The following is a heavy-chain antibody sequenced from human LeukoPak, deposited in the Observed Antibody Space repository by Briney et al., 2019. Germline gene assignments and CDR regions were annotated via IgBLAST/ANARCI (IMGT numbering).Heavy chain of an antibody. CDR1: GGSISSYY. CDR2: IYYCGST. Sequence: SETLSLTCTVSGGSISSYYWSWIRQPPGKGQELIGNIYYCGSTNYNPSLKSRVTISVDTSKNQFSLKLSSVTAADTAVYYCARGLGVRGYYYYYYYMDVWGKGATVTISS. D-gene: IGHD3-10*01. J-gene: IGHJ6*03. V-gene: IGHV4-59*01. CDR3: ARGLGVRGYYYYYYYMDV.